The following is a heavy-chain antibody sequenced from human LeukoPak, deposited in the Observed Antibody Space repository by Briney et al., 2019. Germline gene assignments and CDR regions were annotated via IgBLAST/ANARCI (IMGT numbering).Heavy chain of an antibody. CDR2: ISGSGGST. CDR1: GFTFSSYA. CDR3: AKPLDSSGYSPDFDY. J-gene: IGHJ4*02. Sequence: QTGGSLRLSCAASGFTFSSYASMWCRQAPWKPPGGVSAISGSGGSTYYADSVKGRFTISRDNSKNTLYLQMNSLRAEDTAVYYCAKPLDSSGYSPDFDYWGQGTLVTVSS. V-gene: IGHV3-23*01. D-gene: IGHD3-22*01.